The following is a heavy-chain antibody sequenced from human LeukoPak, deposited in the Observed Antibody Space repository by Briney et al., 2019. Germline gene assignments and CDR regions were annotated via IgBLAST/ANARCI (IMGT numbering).Heavy chain of an antibody. V-gene: IGHV3-53*01. Sequence: GGSLRLACAASGFTVSRNYMSWVRQAPGKGLEWVSVISSGGNTYYTDSVKGRFTISRDNSKNTLYLQMSSLRVEDTAVYYCARDYCSGGSCYGYYYYYYGMDVWGQGTTVTVSS. CDR3: ARDYCSGGSCYGYYYYYYGMDV. CDR1: GFTVSRNY. CDR2: ISSGGNT. D-gene: IGHD2-15*01. J-gene: IGHJ6*02.